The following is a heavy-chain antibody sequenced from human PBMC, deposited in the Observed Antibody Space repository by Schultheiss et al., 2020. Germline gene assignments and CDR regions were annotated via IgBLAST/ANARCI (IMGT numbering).Heavy chain of an antibody. CDR2: ISGSSGRT. V-gene: IGHV3-23*01. CDR3: AREGIKGDSFDY. CDR1: GFSFSIYA. J-gene: IGHJ4*02. Sequence: GESLKISCAASGFSFSIYAMSWVRQAPGKGLQWVATISGSSGRTYYADSVKGRFTISRDNSKNTLYLQMNSLRAEDTAVYYCAREGIKGDSFDYWGQGTLVTVSS. D-gene: IGHD3-10*01.